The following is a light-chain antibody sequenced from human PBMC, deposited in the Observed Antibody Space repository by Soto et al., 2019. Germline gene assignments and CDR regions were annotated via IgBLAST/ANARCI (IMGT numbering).Light chain of an antibody. CDR2: DAF. CDR1: QSVSSY. V-gene: IGKV3-11*01. J-gene: IGKJ1*01. CDR3: QHRRNWPWT. Sequence: EIVLTQSPATLSLSPGERATLSCRASQSVSSYLAWYQQKPGQAPRLLIYDAFNRATGIPARFSGSGSGTGFTLTISSLEPEDFVVYYCQHRRNWPWTFGQGTKVEIK.